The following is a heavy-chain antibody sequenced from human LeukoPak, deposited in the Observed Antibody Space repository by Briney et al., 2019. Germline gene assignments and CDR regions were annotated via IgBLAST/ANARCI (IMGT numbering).Heavy chain of an antibody. J-gene: IGHJ6*04. V-gene: IGHV1-69*06. D-gene: IGHD4-11*01. CDR2: IIPIIGTT. Sequence: SVKVSCKASGGTFSSYAISWVRQAPGQGLEWMGGIIPIIGTTNYAQKFQGRVTITADKSTSTAYMELSSLRSEDTAVYYCARDALGIYTSYYYGMDVWGKGTTVTVSS. CDR3: ARDALGIYTSYYYGMDV. CDR1: GGTFSSYA.